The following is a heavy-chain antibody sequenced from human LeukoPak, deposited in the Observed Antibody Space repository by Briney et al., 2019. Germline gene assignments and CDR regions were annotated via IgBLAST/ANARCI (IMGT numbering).Heavy chain of an antibody. CDR3: AKATVTRYYFDY. Sequence: GGSLRLSCAASGFAFSNYAMNWVRQAPGKGLEWVAAISDDGGSTYYAYSVKGRFTISRGNSKNTLYLQVNSLRGEDTAVYYCAKATVTRYYFDYWGQGTLVTVSS. J-gene: IGHJ4*02. D-gene: IGHD4-17*01. CDR1: GFAFSNYA. CDR2: ISDDGGST. V-gene: IGHV3-23*01.